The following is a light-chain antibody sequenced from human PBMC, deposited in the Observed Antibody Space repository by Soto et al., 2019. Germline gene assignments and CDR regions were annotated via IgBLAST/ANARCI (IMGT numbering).Light chain of an antibody. Sequence: IVLSQSPGTLSLSPGERATLSCRASQSVSSSDLAFYQQKPGQAPRLLIYGASSRATGIPDRFSGSGSGTDVTLTISRLQSEDFAVYYCLQYNNWPITFGQGTRLENK. J-gene: IGKJ5*01. CDR3: LQYNNWPIT. V-gene: IGKV3-20*01. CDR1: QSVSSSD. CDR2: GAS.